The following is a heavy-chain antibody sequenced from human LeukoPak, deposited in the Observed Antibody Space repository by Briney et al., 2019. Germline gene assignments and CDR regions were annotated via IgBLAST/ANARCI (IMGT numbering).Heavy chain of an antibody. J-gene: IGHJ4*02. D-gene: IGHD3-10*01. V-gene: IGHV1-69*13. CDR3: AAGRRLGELFFDY. Sequence: ASVKVSCKASEGTFGGYSIDWVRQAPGQGLDWVGGINPIFNILYYAQNFQGRVTITADESTNTAYLGLDSLKHDDTAVYYCAAGRRLGELFFDYWGQGTLVTVSS. CDR1: EGTFGGYS. CDR2: INPIFNIL.